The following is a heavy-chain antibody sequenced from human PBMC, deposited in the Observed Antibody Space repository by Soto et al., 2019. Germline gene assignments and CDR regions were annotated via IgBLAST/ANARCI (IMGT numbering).Heavy chain of an antibody. J-gene: IGHJ2*01. Sequence: QVQLVESGGGVVQPGRSLRLSCAASGFTFSSYGMHWVRQAPGKGLEWVAVISYDGSNKYYADSVKGRFTISRDNSKNTLYLQMNSLRAEDTAVYYCAKDAEMVDTEWYFDLWGRGTLVTVSS. CDR3: AKDAEMVDTEWYFDL. CDR2: ISYDGSNK. CDR1: GFTFSSYG. V-gene: IGHV3-30*18. D-gene: IGHD3-10*01.